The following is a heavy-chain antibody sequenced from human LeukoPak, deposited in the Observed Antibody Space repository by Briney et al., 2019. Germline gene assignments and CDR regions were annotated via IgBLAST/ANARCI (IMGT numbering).Heavy chain of an antibody. CDR1: GYTFTSYY. D-gene: IGHD6-19*01. CDR2: INPSGGST. J-gene: IGHJ4*02. Sequence: ASVKVSCKASGYTFTSYYMHWVRQAPGQGLEWMGIINPSGGSTSYAQKFQGRVTMTRDMSTSTVYMELSSLRSEDTAVYYCARAHSGYSSGWYEGPFDYWGQGTLVTVSS. CDR3: ARAHSGYSSGWYEGPFDY. V-gene: IGHV1-46*01.